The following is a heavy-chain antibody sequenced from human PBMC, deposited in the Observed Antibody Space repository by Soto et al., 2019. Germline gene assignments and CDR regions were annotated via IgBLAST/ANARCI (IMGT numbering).Heavy chain of an antibody. V-gene: IGHV1-18*04. CDR2: ISAYNGNT. CDR3: ARDGQIAPAHGTGTTFDY. D-gene: IGHD4-17*01. CDR1: GYTFTSYG. J-gene: IGHJ4*02. Sequence: QVQLVQSGAEVKKPGASVKVSCKASGYTFTSYGISWVRQAPGQGLEWMGWISAYNGNTNYAQKLQDRVTMTSDTSTSTAYMELRSLRSDDTAVYYCARDGQIAPAHGTGTTFDYWGQGSLVTVSS.